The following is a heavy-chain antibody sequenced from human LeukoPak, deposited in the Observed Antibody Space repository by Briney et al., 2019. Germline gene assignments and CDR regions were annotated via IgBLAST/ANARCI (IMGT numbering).Heavy chain of an antibody. V-gene: IGHV1-24*01. CDR1: GYTLTELS. CDR2: FDPEDGET. Sequence: ASVKVSCKVSGYTLTELSMHWVRQAPGKGLEWMGGFDPEDGETIYAQKFQGRVTMTEDTSTDTAYMELSSLRSEDTAVYYCARDLAMVRGARYRPYKWFDPWGQGTLVTVSS. D-gene: IGHD3-10*01. J-gene: IGHJ5*02. CDR3: ARDLAMVRGARYRPYKWFDP.